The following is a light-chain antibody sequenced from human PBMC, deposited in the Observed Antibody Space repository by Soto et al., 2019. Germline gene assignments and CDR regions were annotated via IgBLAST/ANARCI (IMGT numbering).Light chain of an antibody. Sequence: QSALTQPASASGSPGQSITISCTGTSSDVGSYNLVSWYQQHPGKAPKLMIYEGSKRPSGVSNRFSGSKSGNTASLTISGLQAEDEADYYCCSYAGSSLVVFGGGTKLTVL. CDR1: SSDVGSYNL. V-gene: IGLV2-23*01. CDR3: CSYAGSSLVV. J-gene: IGLJ2*01. CDR2: EGS.